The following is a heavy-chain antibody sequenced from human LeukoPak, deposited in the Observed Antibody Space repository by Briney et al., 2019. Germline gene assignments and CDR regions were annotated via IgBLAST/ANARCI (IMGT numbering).Heavy chain of an antibody. CDR3: ARESGERGYSYGFRYFDY. J-gene: IGHJ4*02. V-gene: IGHV3-11*01. D-gene: IGHD5-18*01. CDR1: GFTFSDYY. CDR2: ISSSGSTI. Sequence: PGGFLRLSCAASGFTFSDYYMSWIRQAPGKGLEWVSYISSSGSTIYYADSVKGRFTISRDNAKNSLYLQMNSLRAEDTAVYYCARESGERGYSYGFRYFDYWGQGTLVTVSS.